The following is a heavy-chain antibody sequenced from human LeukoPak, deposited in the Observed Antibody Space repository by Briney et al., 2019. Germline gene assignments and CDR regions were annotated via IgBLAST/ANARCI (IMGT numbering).Heavy chain of an antibody. CDR3: AKVRSGSYSAFDI. J-gene: IGHJ3*02. D-gene: IGHD1-26*01. CDR1: GFTFSSYA. CDR2: ISGSGGST. Sequence: PGGSLRLSCTASGFTFSSYAMSWVRQAPGKGLEWVSAISGSGGSTYYADSVKGRFTISRDNSKNTLYLQMNSLRAEDTAVYYCAKVRSGSYSAFDIWGQGTMVTVSS. V-gene: IGHV3-23*01.